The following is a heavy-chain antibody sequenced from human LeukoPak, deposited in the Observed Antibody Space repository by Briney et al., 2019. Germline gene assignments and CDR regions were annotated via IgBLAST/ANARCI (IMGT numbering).Heavy chain of an antibody. V-gene: IGHV3-48*03. D-gene: IGHD3-10*01. J-gene: IGHJ4*02. CDR1: GFTFSTYE. CDR2: VSSSASTI. CDR3: ARSYYYGSGDFRGFDY. Sequence: GGSLRLSCAASGFTFSTYEMKWVRQAPGKGLEWVSHVSSSASTIYYADSVKGRFTISRDNAKRSLYLQMNSLRAEDTAVYYCARSYYYGSGDFRGFDYWGQGTLVTVSS.